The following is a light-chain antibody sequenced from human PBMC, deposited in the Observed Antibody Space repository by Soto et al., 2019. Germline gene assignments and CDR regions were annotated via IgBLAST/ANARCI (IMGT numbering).Light chain of an antibody. CDR3: QQYNAWPPMY. J-gene: IGKJ5*01. Sequence: EVVMTQSPASPSVSPGESANLACRASQSVSTNLAWYQQRPGQAPRLLIDSASTRANGNPARFSGSGSRTEFTLTISSPQSEDFAMYYCQQYNAWPPMYFGQGTRLEIK. CDR1: QSVSTN. V-gene: IGKV3-15*01. CDR2: SAS.